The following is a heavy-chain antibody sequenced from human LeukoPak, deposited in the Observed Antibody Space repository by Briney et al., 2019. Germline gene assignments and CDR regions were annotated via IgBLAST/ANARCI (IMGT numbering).Heavy chain of an antibody. V-gene: IGHV5-51*01. CDR3: ARPHGYCSGGSCYSSDYFDY. D-gene: IGHD2-15*01. Sequence: GESLKISWKGSGYSFTSYWIGLVRQMPGKGLEWMGIIYSGYSDTRYSPSFQGQVTISADKSISTAYLQWSSLKASDTAMYYCARPHGYCSGGSCYSSDYFDYWGQGTLVTVSS. CDR1: GYSFTSYW. J-gene: IGHJ4*02. CDR2: IYSGYSDT.